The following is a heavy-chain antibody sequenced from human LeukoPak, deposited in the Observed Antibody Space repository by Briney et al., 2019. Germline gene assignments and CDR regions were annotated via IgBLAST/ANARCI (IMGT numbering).Heavy chain of an antibody. CDR2: IYYSGST. D-gene: IGHD3-3*01. Sequence: PSETLSLTCTVSGGSISSSSYYWGWIRQLPGKGLEWIGSIYYSGSTYYNPSLESRVTISVDTSKNQFSLKLSSVTAADTAVYYCARQASGRFLEWLPQTPFDYWGQGTLVTVSS. V-gene: IGHV4-39*01. CDR3: ARQASGRFLEWLPQTPFDY. J-gene: IGHJ4*02. CDR1: GGSISSSSYY.